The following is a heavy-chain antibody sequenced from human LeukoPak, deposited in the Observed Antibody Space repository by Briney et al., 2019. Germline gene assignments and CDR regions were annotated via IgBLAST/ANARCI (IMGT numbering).Heavy chain of an antibody. CDR2: ISSSNTYI. J-gene: IGHJ4*02. CDR3: ARGYCSGTSCYMFAS. V-gene: IGHV3-21*01. Sequence: GGSLRLSCAGSGFNFIDNSMHWVRQAPGKGLEWVSSISSSNTYIYYRDSVKGRFTISRDNAKNSLFLQMNSLRAEDTAVYYCARGYCSGTSCYMFASWGQGTRVTVSS. CDR1: GFNFIDNS. D-gene: IGHD2-2*02.